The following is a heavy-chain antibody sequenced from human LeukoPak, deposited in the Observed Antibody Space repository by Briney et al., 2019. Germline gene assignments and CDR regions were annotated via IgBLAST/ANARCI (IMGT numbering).Heavy chain of an antibody. CDR2: IYYSGST. Sequence: SETLSLTCTVSGGSISSYYWSWIRQPPGKGLEWIGYIYYSGSTNYNPSLKSRVTILVDTSKNQFSLKLSSVTAADTAVYYCARREAAAASNWFDPWGQGTLVTVSS. J-gene: IGHJ5*02. D-gene: IGHD6-13*01. V-gene: IGHV4-59*08. CDR3: ARREAAAASNWFDP. CDR1: GGSISSYY.